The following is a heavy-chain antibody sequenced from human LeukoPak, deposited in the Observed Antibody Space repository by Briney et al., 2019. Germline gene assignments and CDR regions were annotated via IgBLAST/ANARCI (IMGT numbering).Heavy chain of an antibody. CDR2: ISYDASNK. CDR1: GFTFSSYA. CDR3: AKRMGPSTIATDLDY. D-gene: IGHD1-1*01. V-gene: IGHV3-30-3*02. J-gene: IGHJ4*02. Sequence: GRSLRLSCAASGFTFSSYAMHWVRQAPGKGLAWLAVISYDASNKYYADSVKGRFTISRDNSKNTLYLQMNSLRAEDTAVYYCAKRMGPSTIATDLDYWGQGTPVTVSS.